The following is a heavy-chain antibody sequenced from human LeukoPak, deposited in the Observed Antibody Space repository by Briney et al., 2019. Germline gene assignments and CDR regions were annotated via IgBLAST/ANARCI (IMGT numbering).Heavy chain of an antibody. D-gene: IGHD3-22*01. V-gene: IGHV4-34*01. CDR3: ARGDDSSGLYYFDY. CDR2: VNHSGST. CDR1: GGSFSGYY. Sequence: SETLSLTCAVYGGSFSGYYWSWIRQPPGKGLEWIGEVNHSGSTNYNPSLKSRVTISVDTSKNQFSLKLSSVTAADTAVYYCARGDDSSGLYYFDYWGQGTLVTVSS. J-gene: IGHJ4*02.